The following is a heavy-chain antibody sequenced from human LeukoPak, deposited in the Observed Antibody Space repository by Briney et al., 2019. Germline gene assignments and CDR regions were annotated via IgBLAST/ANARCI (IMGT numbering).Heavy chain of an antibody. CDR2: IKEDGTEK. D-gene: IGHD3-3*01. CDR1: GFTFANYW. Sequence: GGSLRLSCAASGFTFANYWMTWVRQAPGKGLEWVANIKEDGTEKYYVDSVRGRFTISRDNAKISLYLQMNSLRAEDTAVYYCASDDFWSGSVGYWGQGTLVTVSS. J-gene: IGHJ4*02. V-gene: IGHV3-7*03. CDR3: ASDDFWSGSVGY.